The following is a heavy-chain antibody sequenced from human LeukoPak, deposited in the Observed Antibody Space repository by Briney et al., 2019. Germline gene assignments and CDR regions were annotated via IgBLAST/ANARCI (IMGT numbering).Heavy chain of an antibody. V-gene: IGHV4-39*07. J-gene: IGHJ4*02. CDR1: GGSISSSSHY. CDR3: ARRVHYGDYFDY. D-gene: IGHD4-17*01. CDR2: MYYRGST. Sequence: SETLSLTCTVSGGSISSSSHYWGWIRQPPGKGLEWIGSMYYRGSTYHNPSLKSRVTISVDTSKNQFSLKLSSVAAADTAVYYCARRVHYGDYFDYWGQGTLVTVSS.